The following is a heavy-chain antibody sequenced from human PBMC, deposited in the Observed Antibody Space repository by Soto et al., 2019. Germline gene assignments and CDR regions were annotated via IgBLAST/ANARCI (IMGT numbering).Heavy chain of an antibody. CDR3: ARDKTTAMGPYYGMDV. CDR1: GFTFSSYS. V-gene: IGHV3-21*01. Sequence: EVQLVESGGGLVKPGGSLRLSCAASGFTFSSYSMNWVRQAPGKGLEWVSSISSSSYIYYADSVKGRFTISRDNAKNSLYLQMNSLRAEDTAVYYCARDKTTAMGPYYGMDVWGQGTTVTVSS. D-gene: IGHD5-18*01. J-gene: IGHJ6*02. CDR2: ISSSSYI.